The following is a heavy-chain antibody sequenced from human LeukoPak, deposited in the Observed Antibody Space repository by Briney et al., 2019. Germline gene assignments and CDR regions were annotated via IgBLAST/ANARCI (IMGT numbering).Heavy chain of an antibody. CDR3: ARDRITIATRAFDI. Sequence: SQTLSLTCTVSGGSISSGDYYWSWNRQPPGKGLEWIGYIYYSWNTYYNPSLKSRVTISVDTSNNQFSLKLSSVTAADTAVYYCARDRITIATRAFDIWGQGTVVTVSS. CDR1: GGSISSGDYY. V-gene: IGHV4-30-4*08. J-gene: IGHJ3*02. D-gene: IGHD3-3*01. CDR2: IYYSWNT.